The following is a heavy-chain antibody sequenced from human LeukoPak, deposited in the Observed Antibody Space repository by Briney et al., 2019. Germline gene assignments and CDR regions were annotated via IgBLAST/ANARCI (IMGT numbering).Heavy chain of an antibody. CDR2: INHSGST. V-gene: IGHV4-34*01. D-gene: IGHD4/OR15-4a*01. CDR1: GGSFSGYY. CDR3: ASIVLTDLSYYHYMAV. J-gene: IGHJ6*03. Sequence: PSETLSLTCAVYGGSFSGYYWSWIRQPPGKGLEWIGEINHSGSTNYNPSLKSRGTISVDPSNNQFSLKLSSVPAADTAVYYCASIVLTDLSYYHYMAVWGKGTTVTVPS.